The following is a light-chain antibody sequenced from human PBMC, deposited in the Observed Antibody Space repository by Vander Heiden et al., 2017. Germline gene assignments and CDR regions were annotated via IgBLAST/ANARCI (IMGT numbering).Light chain of an antibody. CDR1: QSVSNNY. Sequence: DIVLTQSPGNMSLSPGERATLSCRASQSVSNNYLAWYQQKPGQAPRLLIYDSSTRATDIPDRFSGSGSETDFTLTISTLEPDDFGVYYCQQYAKSIGSFGQGTKLEI. J-gene: IGKJ2*03. CDR3: QQYAKSIGS. CDR2: DSS. V-gene: IGKV3-20*01.